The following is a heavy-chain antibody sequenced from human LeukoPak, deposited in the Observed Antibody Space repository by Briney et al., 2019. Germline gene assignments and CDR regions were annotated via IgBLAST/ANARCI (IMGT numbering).Heavy chain of an antibody. CDR2: IIPIFGTA. V-gene: IGHV1-69*01. CDR3: ASVLDCSSTSCSGRVAFDI. J-gene: IGHJ3*02. Sequence: ASVKVSCKASGGTFSSYAISWVRQAPGQGLEWMGGIIPIFGTANYAQKFQGRVTITADESTSTAYMELSSLRSEDTAVYYCASVLDCSSTSCSGRVAFDIWGQGTMVTVSS. CDR1: GGTFSSYA. D-gene: IGHD2-2*01.